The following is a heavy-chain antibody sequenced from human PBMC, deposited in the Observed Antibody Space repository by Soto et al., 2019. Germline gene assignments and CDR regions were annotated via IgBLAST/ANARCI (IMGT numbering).Heavy chain of an antibody. V-gene: IGHV4-34*01. D-gene: IGHD6-6*01. CDR3: ARRGSSKGNAKFDP. Sequence: SETLSLTCAVYGGSFSGYYWSWIRQPPGKGLEWIGEIYHSGSTNYNPSLKSRVTISVDTSMNQFSLKLTSVTAVDTAVYFCARRGSSKGNAKFDPWGQGTLVTVSS. CDR1: GGSFSGYY. CDR2: IYHSGST. J-gene: IGHJ5*02.